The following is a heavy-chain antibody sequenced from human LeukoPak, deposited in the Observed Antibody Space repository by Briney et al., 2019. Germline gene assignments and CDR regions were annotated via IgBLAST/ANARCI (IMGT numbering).Heavy chain of an antibody. Sequence: GGSLRLSCAASGFSFDDYDMAWLRQAPGKGLEWVSDIDWKGRPTSYAYSVKGRFTISRDNAQKSLYLQMDSLRAEDTALYYCAREVYRIGVGGFDPWGQGTLVIVSS. CDR3: AREVYRIGVGGFDP. V-gene: IGHV3-20*04. D-gene: IGHD6-19*01. J-gene: IGHJ5*02. CDR1: GFSFDDYD. CDR2: IDWKGRPT.